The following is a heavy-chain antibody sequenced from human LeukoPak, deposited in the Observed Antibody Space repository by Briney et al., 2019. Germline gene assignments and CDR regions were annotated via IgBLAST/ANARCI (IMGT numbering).Heavy chain of an antibody. J-gene: IGHJ6*03. D-gene: IGHD3-10*01. CDR3: ARLRDYYGSGRSGYYYMDV. Sequence: GESLKISCKGSGYSFTSCWIGWVRQMPDKGLEWLGIIYPGGPHTKYNPSLQDQVTISADKSINTAFLQWRSLKASDTAMYYCARLRDYYGSGRSGYYYMDVWGKGTTVTVSS. CDR2: IYPGGPHT. V-gene: IGHV5-51*01. CDR1: GYSFTSCW.